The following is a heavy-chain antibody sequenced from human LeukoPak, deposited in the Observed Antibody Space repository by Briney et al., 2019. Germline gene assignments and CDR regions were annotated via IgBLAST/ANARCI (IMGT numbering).Heavy chain of an antibody. D-gene: IGHD3-22*01. V-gene: IGHV3-30*03. CDR1: GFTFSSYG. CDR2: ISYDGSNK. CDR3: ARGNYYDSSGYYYRE. Sequence: PGGSLRLSCAASGFTFSSYGMHWVRQAPGKGLEWVAVISYDGSNKYYADSVKGRFTISRDNSKNTLYLQMNSLRAEDTAVYYCARGNYYDSSGYYYREWGQGTLVTVSS. J-gene: IGHJ4*02.